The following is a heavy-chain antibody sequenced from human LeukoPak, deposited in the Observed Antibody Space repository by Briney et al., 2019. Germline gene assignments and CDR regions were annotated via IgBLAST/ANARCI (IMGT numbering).Heavy chain of an antibody. Sequence: GGSLRLSCAASGFTFSDYYMNWIRQAPGKGLEWISYISGSGGTISYADSVKGRFTIPRDNAKSSLYLQMNSLRAEDTAVYYCAREGYDSTGYYPGHWGQGTLVTVSS. CDR1: GFTFSDYY. D-gene: IGHD3-22*01. V-gene: IGHV3-11*01. CDR3: AREGYDSTGYYPGH. J-gene: IGHJ4*02. CDR2: ISGSGGTI.